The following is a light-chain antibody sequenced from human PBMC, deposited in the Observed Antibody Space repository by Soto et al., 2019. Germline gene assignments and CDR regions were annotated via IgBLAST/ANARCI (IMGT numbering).Light chain of an antibody. CDR1: QSVSSSY. J-gene: IGKJ1*01. CDR2: GAS. Sequence: EIVLTQSPGTLSLSPGERSTLSCRASQSVSSSYLAWYQQKPGQAPRLLIYGASTRATGIPARFSGSGSGTDFTLTINSLQSEDFAVYYCQQYNSWPPWTFGQGTKVDIK. CDR3: QQYNSWPPWT. V-gene: IGKV3-15*01.